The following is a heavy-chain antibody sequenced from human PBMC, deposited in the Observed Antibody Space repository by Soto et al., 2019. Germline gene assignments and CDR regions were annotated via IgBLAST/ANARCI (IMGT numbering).Heavy chain of an antibody. V-gene: IGHV4-30-4*01. D-gene: IGHD4-17*01. CDR3: ARDRTSHFDY. J-gene: IGHJ4*02. CDR2: IYYSGST. Sequence: QVQLQESGPGLVKPSQTLSLTCTVSGGSISSGDYYWSWIRQPPGKGLEWIGYIYYSGSTYYNPSLRSRFTRSVDSSKNQFSLKLSAVTAADTAVYYCARDRTSHFDYWGQGTLVTVSS. CDR1: GGSISSGDYY.